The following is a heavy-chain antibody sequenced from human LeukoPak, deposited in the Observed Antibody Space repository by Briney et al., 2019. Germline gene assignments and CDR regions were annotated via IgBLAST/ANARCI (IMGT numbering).Heavy chain of an antibody. CDR2: FYPKDGET. CDR1: GYTLTELS. D-gene: IGHD3-16*02. J-gene: IGHJ4*02. Sequence: GASVTVSCTVSGYTLTELSMHWVRQAPGKGLEWMGGFYPKDGETIYAQKFQGRVNLTEDTSTDTAYLELSSLRSEDPAVYYCATGLRLGELSYRRPSFQFDYWGQGTLVTVSS. CDR3: ATGLRLGELSYRRPSFQFDY. V-gene: IGHV1-24*01.